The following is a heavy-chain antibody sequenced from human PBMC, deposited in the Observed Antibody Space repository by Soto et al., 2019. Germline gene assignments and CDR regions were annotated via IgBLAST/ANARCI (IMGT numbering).Heavy chain of an antibody. V-gene: IGHV1-46*01. CDR1: GYTFTSYY. D-gene: IGHD3-10*01. CDR2: INPSGGST. CDR3: ARAGLLWFGELSPRWFDP. J-gene: IGHJ5*02. Sequence: ASVKVSCKASGYTFTSYYMHWVRQAPGQGLEWMGIINPSGGSTSYAQKFQGRVTMTRDTSTSTVYMELSSLRSEDTAVYYCARAGLLWFGELSPRWFDPWGQGTLVTVSS.